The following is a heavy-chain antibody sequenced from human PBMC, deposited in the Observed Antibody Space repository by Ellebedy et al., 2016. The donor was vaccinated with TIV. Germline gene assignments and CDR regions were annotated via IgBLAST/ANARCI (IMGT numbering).Heavy chain of an antibody. J-gene: IGHJ4*02. Sequence: AASVKVSCKASGDTFTSYDINWVRQAAGQGLEWMGWMNPNSGNTGYAQKFQGRVTMTRNTSINTAYMELSSLTSEDTAVYYCARRVGRGAAAGTPRYSPIDYWGQGTLVTVSS. D-gene: IGHD6-13*01. V-gene: IGHV1-8*01. CDR2: MNPNSGNT. CDR1: GDTFTSYD. CDR3: ARRVGRGAAAGTPRYSPIDY.